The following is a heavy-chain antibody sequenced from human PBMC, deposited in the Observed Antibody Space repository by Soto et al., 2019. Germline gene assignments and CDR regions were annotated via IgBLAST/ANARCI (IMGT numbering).Heavy chain of an antibody. Sequence: ASVKVSCKASGYTFTGYYMHWVRQAPGQGLEWMGWINPNSGGTNYAQKFQGWVTISVDTSKDQFSLTLSSVTAADTAIYYCARHVSMVRGADPRGQGTLVTVSS. V-gene: IGHV1-2*04. D-gene: IGHD3-10*01. CDR3: ARHVSMVRGADP. J-gene: IGHJ5*02. CDR2: INPNSGGT. CDR1: GYTFTGYY.